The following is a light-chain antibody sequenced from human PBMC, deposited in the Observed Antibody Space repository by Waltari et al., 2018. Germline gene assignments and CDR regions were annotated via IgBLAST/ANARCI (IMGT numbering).Light chain of an antibody. CDR1: SSHVGGYNY. V-gene: IGLV2-14*01. Sequence: QSALTQPASVSGSPGQSITIPCTGTSSHVGGYNYASWHQQHQGKAPKLMIYDVSNRPSGVSNRFSGSKSGNTASLTISGLQAEDEADYYCSSYTSSSPVFGGGTKLTVL. CDR2: DVS. CDR3: SSYTSSSPV. J-gene: IGLJ2*01.